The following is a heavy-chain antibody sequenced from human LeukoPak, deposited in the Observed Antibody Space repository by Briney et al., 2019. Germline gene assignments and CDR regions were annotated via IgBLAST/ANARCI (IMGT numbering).Heavy chain of an antibody. CDR1: GGSISSYY. CDR2: IYYSGST. D-gene: IGHD6-6*01. J-gene: IGHJ6*03. V-gene: IGHV4-59*01. Sequence: SESLSLTCTVSGGSISSYYWSWIRQPPGKGLEWIGYIYYSGSTNYNPSLKSRVTISVDTSKNQFSLKLSSVTAADTAVYYCARYSSSSKYYYYYMDVWGKGTTVTVSS. CDR3: ARYSSSSKYYYYYMDV.